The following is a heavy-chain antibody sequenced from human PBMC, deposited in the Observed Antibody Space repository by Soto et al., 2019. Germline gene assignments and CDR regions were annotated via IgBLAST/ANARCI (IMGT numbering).Heavy chain of an antibody. CDR3: ARGYYYGSGRPTPGGMDV. CDR1: GYRFNSYS. V-gene: IGHV1-3*01. Sequence: ASVKVSCEASGYRFNSYSMHWAHQAPGQRLEWMGWINAGNGNTKYSQKFQGRVTITRDTSASTAYMELSSLRSEDTAVYYCARGYYYGSGRPTPGGMDVWGQGTTVTVSS. J-gene: IGHJ6*02. D-gene: IGHD3-10*01. CDR2: INAGNGNT.